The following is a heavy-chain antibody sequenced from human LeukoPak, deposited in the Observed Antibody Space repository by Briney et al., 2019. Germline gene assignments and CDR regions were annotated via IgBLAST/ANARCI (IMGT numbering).Heavy chain of an antibody. CDR2: IYYSGSS. J-gene: IGHJ6*03. V-gene: IGHV4-59*01. CDR1: GGSISGYH. Sequence: SETLSLTCNVSGGSISGYHWGWIRQPPGKGLEWLGYIYYSGSSNYNPSLKSRVTMSADTSKNQFSLKLSSVTAADTAVHYCARVPRSYYYYYYMDVWGKGTTVTVSS. CDR3: ARVPRSYYYYYYMDV.